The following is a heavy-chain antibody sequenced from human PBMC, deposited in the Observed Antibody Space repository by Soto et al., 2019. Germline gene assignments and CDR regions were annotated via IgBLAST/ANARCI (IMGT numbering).Heavy chain of an antibody. J-gene: IGHJ6*04. CDR1: GYTFTEYG. V-gene: IGHV1-18*04. Sequence: QVQLVQSGAEVKKPGASLKVSCKASGYTFTEYGIAWVRQAPGQGLRCIGWISTYTGNTNYAQNLQGRVTLTTDTSASIAYMELRSLRSDDTAVYFCARYGYSSGWYLGSGLDVWGEGTPVTVSS. D-gene: IGHD6-19*01. CDR3: ARYGYSSGWYLGSGLDV. CDR2: ISTYTGNT.